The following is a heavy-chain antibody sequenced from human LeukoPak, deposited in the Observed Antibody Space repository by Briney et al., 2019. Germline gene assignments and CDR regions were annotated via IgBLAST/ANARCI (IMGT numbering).Heavy chain of an antibody. CDR1: GGSISSSNSY. J-gene: IGHJ2*01. V-gene: IGHV4-39*07. Sequence: SETLSLTCTVSGGSISSSNSYWGWIRQPPGQGLEWIGTVFYSGSPYYNPSLKSRVTISMDTSKNQFSLKLTSVTAADTAVYYCARGAFDLWGRGTLVTVSS. CDR2: VFYSGSP. CDR3: ARGAFDL.